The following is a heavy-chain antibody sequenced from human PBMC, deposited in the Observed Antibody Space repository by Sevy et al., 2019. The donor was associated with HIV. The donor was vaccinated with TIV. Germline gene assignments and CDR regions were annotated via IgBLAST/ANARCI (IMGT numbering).Heavy chain of an antibody. J-gene: IGHJ5*02. D-gene: IGHD5-12*01. V-gene: IGHV4-59*01. CDR2: IHYSGST. Sequence: SETLSLTCTVSGGPISSYYWSWIRQPPGKKLEWIGYIHYSGSTKYNPSLNGRVTMSVDTSKNQFSLKLTSVTAADTAVYYCARAPPVRSGDDSLNWFDPWGQGTLVTVSS. CDR1: GGPISSYY. CDR3: ARAPPVRSGDDSLNWFDP.